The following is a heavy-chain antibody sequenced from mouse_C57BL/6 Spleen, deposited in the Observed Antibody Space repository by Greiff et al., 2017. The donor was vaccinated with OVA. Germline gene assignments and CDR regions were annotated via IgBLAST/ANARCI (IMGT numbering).Heavy chain of an antibody. V-gene: IGHV5-4*01. CDR1: GFTFSSYA. J-gene: IGHJ3*01. CDR2: ISDGGSYT. D-gene: IGHD1-1*01. Sequence: EVKLMESGGGLVKPGGSLKLSCAASGFTFSSYAMSWVRQTPEKRLEWVATISDGGSYTYYPDNVKGRFTISRDNAKNNLYLQMSHLKSEDTAMYYCARDYGWFAYWGQGTLVTVSA. CDR3: ARDYGWFAY.